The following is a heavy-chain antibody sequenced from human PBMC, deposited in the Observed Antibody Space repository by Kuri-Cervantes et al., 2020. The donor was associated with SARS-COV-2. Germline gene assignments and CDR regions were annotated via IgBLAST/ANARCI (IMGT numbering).Heavy chain of an antibody. J-gene: IGHJ4*02. CDR2: TSYDGSNA. V-gene: IGHV3-30*18. CDR3: AKDIGTRSTNFVTYDY. Sequence: GESLKISRAASGFIFSNYGMHWVRQSPGKGLEWVAFTSYDGSNAYYADSVRGRFTVSRDNSKNTLSLQMNGLRAEDTAVYYCAKDIGTRSTNFVTYDYWGQGDLVTVSS. CDR1: GFIFSNYG. D-gene: IGHD2/OR15-2a*01.